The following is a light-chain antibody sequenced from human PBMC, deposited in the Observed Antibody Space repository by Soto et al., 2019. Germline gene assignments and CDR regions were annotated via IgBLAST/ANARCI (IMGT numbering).Light chain of an antibody. CDR1: QTISTY. J-gene: IGKJ2*01. V-gene: IGKV1-39*01. CDR3: QQSYSSPLYT. Sequence: DIQMTQSPSSLSASVGDRVTITCRASQTISTYLNWYQQKPGKGPKLLIYGASSLQSGVPSRFIGSGAGTDFTLTISSLQPEDFATYFWQQSYSSPLYTLGQGTKLEI. CDR2: GAS.